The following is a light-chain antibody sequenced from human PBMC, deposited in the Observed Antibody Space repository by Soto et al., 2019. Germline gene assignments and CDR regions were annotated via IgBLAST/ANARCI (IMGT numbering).Light chain of an antibody. CDR2: AAA. V-gene: IGKV1-5*01. CDR3: QHYKWSSEA. CDR1: RGIGRW. Sequence: IQMSWCTSTLPASVLDTVTVTSRARRGIGRWLACYQQHAGKAPKLLIVAAATVEDGVPTRFGSSRSGQESTITTSMQQDDDVVSYCCQHYKWSSEAFGQGTKVDIK. J-gene: IGKJ1*01.